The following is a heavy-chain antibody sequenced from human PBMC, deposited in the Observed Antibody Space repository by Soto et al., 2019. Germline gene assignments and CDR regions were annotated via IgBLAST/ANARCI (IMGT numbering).Heavy chain of an antibody. CDR3: ARGSSGYSYGQPHGMDV. D-gene: IGHD5-18*01. V-gene: IGHV3-13*04. Sequence: EVQLVESGGGLVQPGGSLRLSCAASGFTFSSYDMHWVRQATGKGLEWVSAIGTAGDTYYPGSVKGRFTISRENAKNSLYLQMNSRRAGDTAVYYCARGSSGYSYGQPHGMDVWGQGTTVTVSS. CDR1: GFTFSSYD. CDR2: IGTAGDT. J-gene: IGHJ6*02.